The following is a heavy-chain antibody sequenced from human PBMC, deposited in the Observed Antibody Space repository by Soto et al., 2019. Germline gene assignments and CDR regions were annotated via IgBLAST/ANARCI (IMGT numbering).Heavy chain of an antibody. CDR3: ARHLRPHDAFDI. J-gene: IGHJ3*02. Sequence: QLQLQESGPGLVKPSETLSLTCTVSGASLSSESYYWGWIRQPPGRGLEWIVSIYYTGSTYYNPSLKSRAPIPADTSKNQFSLKLTSVPAADSAVYYCARHLRPHDAFDIWGQGTLVIVSS. CDR2: IYYTGST. V-gene: IGHV4-39*01. D-gene: IGHD6-25*01. CDR1: GASLSSESYY.